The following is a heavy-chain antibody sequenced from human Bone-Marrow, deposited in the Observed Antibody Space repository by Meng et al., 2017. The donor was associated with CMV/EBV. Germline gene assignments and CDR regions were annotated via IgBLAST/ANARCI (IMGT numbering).Heavy chain of an antibody. CDR1: GYSFTSYW. CDR2: IAPSDSYT. V-gene: IGHV5-10-1*01. Sequence: GSGYSFTSYWISWVRQMPGKGLEWVGRIAPSDSYTNYSPSFQGHVTISADKSISTAYLQWSSLKASDTAMYYCARQGPVADRGWFDPWGQGTLVTVSS. J-gene: IGHJ5*02. D-gene: IGHD2-15*01. CDR3: ARQGPVADRGWFDP.